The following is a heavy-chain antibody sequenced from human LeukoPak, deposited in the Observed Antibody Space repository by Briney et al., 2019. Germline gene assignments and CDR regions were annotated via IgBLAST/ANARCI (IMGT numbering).Heavy chain of an antibody. CDR3: ARDMYSSSPSEFYYMDV. CDR2: IIPIFGTA. CDR1: GGTFSSYA. V-gene: IGHV1-69*05. J-gene: IGHJ6*03. Sequence: SVKVSCKASGGTFSSYAISWVRQAPGQGLEWMGGIIPIFGTANYAQKFQGRVTITTDESTSTAYMELSSLRSEDTAVYYCARDMYSSSPSEFYYMDVWGKGTTVTVSS. D-gene: IGHD6-6*01.